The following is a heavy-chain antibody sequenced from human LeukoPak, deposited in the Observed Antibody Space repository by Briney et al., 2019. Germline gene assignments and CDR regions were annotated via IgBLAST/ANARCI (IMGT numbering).Heavy chain of an antibody. J-gene: IGHJ6*03. D-gene: IGHD6-13*01. CDR2: IYSGGST. CDR3: ARVVGLTGYSSSWYSGYYYYMDV. Sequence: AGGSLRLSCAASGFTVSSSYMSWVRQAPGKGLEWVSVIYSGGSTYYADSVKGRFTISRDNSKNTLYLQMNSLRAEDTAVYYCARVVGLTGYSSSWYSGYYYYMDVWGKGTTVTVSS. CDR1: GFTVSSSY. V-gene: IGHV3-66*01.